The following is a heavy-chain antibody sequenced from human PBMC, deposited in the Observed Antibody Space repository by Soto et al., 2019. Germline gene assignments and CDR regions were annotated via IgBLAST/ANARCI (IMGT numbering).Heavy chain of an antibody. J-gene: IGHJ4*02. D-gene: IGHD3-22*01. V-gene: IGHV3-23*01. CDR1: GFTFSSYA. CDR2: ISGGGEFT. CDR3: AKDLVGIVYFDIIAY. Sequence: GGSLRLSCAASGFTFSSYAVTWVRQAPGKGLEWVSSISGGGEFTSYADSVKGRFTISRDNSKSTVYLQMDSLRAEDTALYYCAKDLVGIVYFDIIAYWGQGALVTVSS.